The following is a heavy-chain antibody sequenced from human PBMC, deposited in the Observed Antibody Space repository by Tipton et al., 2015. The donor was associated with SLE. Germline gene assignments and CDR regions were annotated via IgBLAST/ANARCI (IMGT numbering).Heavy chain of an antibody. CDR1: GFTFADYA. V-gene: IGHV3-9*01. D-gene: IGHD3-3*01. CDR2: ISWNSGSI. J-gene: IGHJ4*02. Sequence: SLRLSCAASGFTFADYAMHWVRQAPGKGLEWVSGISWNSGSIGYADSVKGRFTISRDNAKNSLYLQMNSLRAEDTALYYCAKDLGGYWGQGTLVTVSS. CDR3: AKDLGGY.